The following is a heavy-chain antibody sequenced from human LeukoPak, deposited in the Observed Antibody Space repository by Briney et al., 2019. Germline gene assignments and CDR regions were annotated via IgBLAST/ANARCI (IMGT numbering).Heavy chain of an antibody. CDR3: ARGEAVAGIVAPDY. V-gene: IGHV1-46*01. CDR1: GYTLTSYY. Sequence: ASVKVSCKASGYTLTSYYMHWVRQAPGQGLEWMGLVNPTGGSTGYAQKFQGRVTITRNTSISTAYMELSSLRSEDTAVYYCARGEAVAGIVAPDYWGQGTLVTVSS. J-gene: IGHJ4*02. D-gene: IGHD6-19*01. CDR2: VNPTGGST.